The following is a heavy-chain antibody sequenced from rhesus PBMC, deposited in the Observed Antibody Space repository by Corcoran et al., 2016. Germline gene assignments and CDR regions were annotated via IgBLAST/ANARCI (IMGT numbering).Heavy chain of an antibody. CDR3: ARVQITMTILVVDINGLYSHFDY. Sequence: QVTLKESGPALVKPTQTLTLTCTFSGFSISTSGTGVGLIRQPPGSALEWLASLFWKDSKYYSKSLKSRLTNSKDNSKNQVVITMTNMDPVDTATYYCARVQITMTILVVDINGLYSHFDYWGQGVLVTVSS. V-gene: IGHV2-95*01. J-gene: IGHJ4*01. D-gene: IGHD3-40*01. CDR2: LFWKDSK. CDR1: GFSISTSGTG.